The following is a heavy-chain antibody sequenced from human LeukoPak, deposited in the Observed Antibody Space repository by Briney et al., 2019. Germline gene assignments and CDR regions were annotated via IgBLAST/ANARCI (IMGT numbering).Heavy chain of an antibody. Sequence: SETLSLTCTVSGGSISSGSYYWGWIRQPPGKGLEWIGSIYFSGSTYYNPSLKSRVTISVDTSKNQFPLKLSSVTAADTTVYYCARHGVYCSSTSCYQNAFDIWGQGTMVTVSS. CDR3: ARHGVYCSSTSCYQNAFDI. J-gene: IGHJ3*02. CDR1: GGSISSGSYY. V-gene: IGHV4-39*01. CDR2: IYFSGST. D-gene: IGHD2-2*01.